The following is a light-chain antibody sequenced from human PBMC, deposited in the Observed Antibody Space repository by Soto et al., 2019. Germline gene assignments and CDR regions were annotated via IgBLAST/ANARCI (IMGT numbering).Light chain of an antibody. Sequence: EIVLTQSPATLSMSPGERATLSCRASQSVSSYLAWYQQKLGQAPRLLIYDASNRATGIPARFSGSGSGTDFILTISSLEPEDFAVYYCQQRSNWPLTFGGGTKVEIK. J-gene: IGKJ4*01. CDR3: QQRSNWPLT. CDR2: DAS. V-gene: IGKV3-11*01. CDR1: QSVSSY.